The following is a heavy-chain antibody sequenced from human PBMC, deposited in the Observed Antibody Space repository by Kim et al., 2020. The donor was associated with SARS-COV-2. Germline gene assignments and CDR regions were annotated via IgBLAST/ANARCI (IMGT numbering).Heavy chain of an antibody. D-gene: IGHD2-15*01. CDR3: ASLGVVVVAAYDAFDI. V-gene: IGHV3-21*01. CDR2: ISSSSSYI. Sequence: GGSLRLSCAASGFTFSSYSMNWVRQAPGKGLEWVSSISSSSSYIYYADSVKGRFTISRDNAKNSLYLQMNSLRAEDTAVYYCASLGVVVVAAYDAFDIWGQGTMVTVSS. CDR1: GFTFSSYS. J-gene: IGHJ3*02.